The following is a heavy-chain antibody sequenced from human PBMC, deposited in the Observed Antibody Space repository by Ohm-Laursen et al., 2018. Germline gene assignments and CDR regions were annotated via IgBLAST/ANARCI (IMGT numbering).Heavy chain of an antibody. D-gene: IGHD6-19*01. V-gene: IGHV3-48*03. CDR3: ARGSGSSGGDY. Sequence: GSLRLSCAATASGFTFSSYGMNWVRQAPGKGLEWVSYINSGGSSIYYADSVKGRFTISRDNAKNSLYPQMNSLRAEDTAVYYCARGSGSSGGDYWGQGTLVTVSS. J-gene: IGHJ4*02. CDR2: INSGGSSI. CDR1: GFTFSSYG.